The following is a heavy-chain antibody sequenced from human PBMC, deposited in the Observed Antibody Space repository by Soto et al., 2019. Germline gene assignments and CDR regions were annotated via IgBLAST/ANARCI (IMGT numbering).Heavy chain of an antibody. V-gene: IGHV1-46*03. D-gene: IGHD5-12*01. Sequence: ASVKVSCKASGYTFTSYYMHWVRQAPGQGLEWMGIINPIGGSTSYAQKFQGRVTMTRCTSTSTVYMELSSLRSEDTAVYYCAREVATTPALDYWGQGTLVTVSS. J-gene: IGHJ4*02. CDR1: GYTFTSYY. CDR3: AREVATTPALDY. CDR2: INPIGGST.